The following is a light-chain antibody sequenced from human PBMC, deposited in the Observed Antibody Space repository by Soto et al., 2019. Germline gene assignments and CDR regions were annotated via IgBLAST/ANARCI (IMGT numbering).Light chain of an antibody. CDR3: QQYRASPPMYT. Sequence: EIVLTQSPDTLSLSPGERATLSCRASESVTSSYLAWYQQKPGQAPRLLIYAASNRATGIPDRFSGSASGADFTLTINRLEPQDFAVYYCQQYRASPPMYTFGQGTRLEIK. V-gene: IGKV3-20*01. CDR2: AAS. J-gene: IGKJ2*01. CDR1: ESVTSSY.